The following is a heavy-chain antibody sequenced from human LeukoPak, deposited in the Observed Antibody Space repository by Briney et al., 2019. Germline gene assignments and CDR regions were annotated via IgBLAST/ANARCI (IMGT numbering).Heavy chain of an antibody. V-gene: IGHV3-23*01. CDR1: GFTFSSYA. J-gene: IGHJ4*02. CDR2: ISGSGGNT. CDR3: AKTVSGSHSYQGGDY. Sequence: PGGSLRLSCAASGFTFSSYAMSWVRQAPGKGLEWVSAISGSGGNTYYADSVKGRFTMSRDNSKNTLYLQMNSLRAEDTAVYFCAKTVSGSHSYQGGDYWRQGTLVTVST. D-gene: IGHD3-16*02.